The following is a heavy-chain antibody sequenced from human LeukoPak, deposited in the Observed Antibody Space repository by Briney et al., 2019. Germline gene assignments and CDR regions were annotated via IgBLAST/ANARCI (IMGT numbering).Heavy chain of an antibody. Sequence: GESLKIPRLGPGYSLTSYWIGRVRPIPGKGPEWMGIIYPGDSDSRYSPSFAGQVTISVDKSISTAYLHWSSLKASDTAMYYCARLRDNWFDSWGQGTLVTVSS. CDR3: ARLRDNWFDS. V-gene: IGHV5-51*01. D-gene: IGHD5-24*01. CDR2: IYPGDSDS. CDR1: GYSLTSYW. J-gene: IGHJ5*01.